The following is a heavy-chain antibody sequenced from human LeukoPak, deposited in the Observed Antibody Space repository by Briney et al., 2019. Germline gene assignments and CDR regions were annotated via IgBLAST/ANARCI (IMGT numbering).Heavy chain of an antibody. CDR1: GGSISSGDYY. CDR2: IYYSGST. J-gene: IGHJ4*02. Sequence: PSQTLSLTCTVSGGSISSGDYYWSWIRQPPGKAREWMGKIYYSGSTYYNPSLKSRVTISVDTSKNQFSLKLSSVTAADTAVYYCARGDAESGSYFTGYDYWGQGTLVTVSS. CDR3: ARGDAESGSYFTGYDY. D-gene: IGHD1-26*01. V-gene: IGHV4-30-4*01.